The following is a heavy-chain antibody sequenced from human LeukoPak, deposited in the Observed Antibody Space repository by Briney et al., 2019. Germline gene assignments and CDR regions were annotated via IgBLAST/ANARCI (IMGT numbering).Heavy chain of an antibody. V-gene: IGHV3-23*01. J-gene: IGHJ4*02. D-gene: IGHD1-26*01. CDR2: ISGSGGST. Sequence: GGSLRLSCAASGFTFSNYGMSWVRQAPGKGLEWVSTISGSGGSTYYADSVKGRFTISRDNSKNTLYLQMNSLRAEDTAVYYCAKGYSGSYFDYWGQGTLVTVSS. CDR3: AKGYSGSYFDY. CDR1: GFTFSNYG.